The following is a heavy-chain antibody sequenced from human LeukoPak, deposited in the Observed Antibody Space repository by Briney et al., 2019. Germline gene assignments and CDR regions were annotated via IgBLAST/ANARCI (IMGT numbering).Heavy chain of an antibody. D-gene: IGHD1-26*01. V-gene: IGHV3-30*03. CDR1: GFTFSSYG. CDR3: ARDEGARLATYYFDY. J-gene: IGHJ4*02. CDR2: ISYDGSNK. Sequence: GGSLRLSCAASGFTFSSYGMHWVRQAPGKGLEWVAVISYDGSNKYYADSVKGRFTISRDNSKNTLCLQMNSLRAEDTAVYYCARDEGARLATYYFDYWGQGTLVTVSS.